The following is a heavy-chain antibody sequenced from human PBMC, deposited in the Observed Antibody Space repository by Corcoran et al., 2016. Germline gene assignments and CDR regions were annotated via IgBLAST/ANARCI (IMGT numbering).Heavy chain of an antibody. V-gene: IGHV3-15*07. Sequence: EVQLVESGGGLVKPGGSLRLSCAASGFTFSNAWMNWVRQAPGKGLEWVGRIKSKTDGGTTDYAAPVKGRLTISRDDSKNTQYLQMNSLKTEDTAVYYCTTTPQPWGYYYYGMDVWGQGTTVTVSS. CDR3: TTTPQPWGYYYYGMDV. J-gene: IGHJ6*02. CDR2: IKSKTDGGTT. CDR1: GFTFSNAW. D-gene: IGHD3-16*01.